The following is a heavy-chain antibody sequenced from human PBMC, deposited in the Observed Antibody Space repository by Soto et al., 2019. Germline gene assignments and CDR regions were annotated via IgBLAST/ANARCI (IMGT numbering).Heavy chain of an antibody. CDR3: ARDLGGHSRSWFDP. CDR1: GGTFSSYA. Sequence: SVNVSCKASGGTFSSYAISWVRQAPGQGLEWMGGIIPIFGTANYAQKFQGRVTITAXGXXXXAXMXLXXXXSEXTAVYYCARDLGGHSRSWFDPWSQGTLVTGSS. J-gene: IGHJ5*02. V-gene: IGHV1-69*13. CDR2: IIPIFGTA. D-gene: IGHD5-12*01.